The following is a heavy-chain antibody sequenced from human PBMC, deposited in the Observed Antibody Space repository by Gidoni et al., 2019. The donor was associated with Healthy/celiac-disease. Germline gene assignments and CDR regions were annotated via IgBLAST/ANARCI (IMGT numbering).Heavy chain of an antibody. V-gene: IGHV4-61*02. CDR3: ASWYDFSGGMDV. Sequence: QVQLQESGPGLVKPPQTLSLTCTVSGGSISSGSYYWSWIRQPAGKGLEWIGRIYTSGSTNYNPSLKSRVTISVDTSKNQFSLKLSSVTAADTAVYYCASWYDFSGGMDVWGQGTTVTVSS. CDR1: GGSISSGSYY. J-gene: IGHJ6*02. D-gene: IGHD3-3*01. CDR2: IYTSGST.